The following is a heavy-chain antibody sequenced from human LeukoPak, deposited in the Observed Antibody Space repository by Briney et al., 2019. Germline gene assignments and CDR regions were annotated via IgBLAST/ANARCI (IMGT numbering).Heavy chain of an antibody. CDR2: IITNYGTT. D-gene: IGHD3-3*01. Sequence: ASVKVSCKASGGTFSNYAISWVRQAPGQGLEWMGGIITNYGTTNYAQKYQGRVTITADESTTTVYMELSSLRSEDAAVYYCARPRTYYDFWRGYPPFDYWGQGTLVTVSS. J-gene: IGHJ4*02. CDR1: GGTFSNYA. CDR3: ARPRTYYDFWRGYPPFDY. V-gene: IGHV1-69*13.